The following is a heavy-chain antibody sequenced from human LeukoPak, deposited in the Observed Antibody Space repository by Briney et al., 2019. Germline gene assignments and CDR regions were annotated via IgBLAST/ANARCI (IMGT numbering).Heavy chain of an antibody. CDR2: IDISGDST. D-gene: IGHD4-17*01. V-gene: IGHV3-23*01. J-gene: IGHJ4*02. Sequence: GGSLRLSCAASGFTFGNSDMSWVRQGPGKGLEWVSHIDISGDSTDYADSVKGRFTISRDNSKNTLYLQMNSLRGEDTAVYYCAKSTSGDYEFDCWGQGTLVTVSS. CDR3: AKSTSGDYEFDC. CDR1: GFTFGNSD.